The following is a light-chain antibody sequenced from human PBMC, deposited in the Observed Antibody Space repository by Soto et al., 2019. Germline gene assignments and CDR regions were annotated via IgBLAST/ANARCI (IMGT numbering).Light chain of an antibody. J-gene: IGKJ5*01. CDR2: AAS. V-gene: IGKV1-39*01. Sequence: IQMTQSPSSLSAAVGDRVPITCRASQSISFYLNWYQQKPGNAPKVLIYAASNLQTGVPSRFSGSGSGTDFTLTINSLQPEDFATYSCQQSYSTPITFGQGTRLEI. CDR3: QQSYSTPIT. CDR1: QSISFY.